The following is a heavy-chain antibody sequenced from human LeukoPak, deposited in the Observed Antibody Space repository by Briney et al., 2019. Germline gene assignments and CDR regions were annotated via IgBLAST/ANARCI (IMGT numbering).Heavy chain of an antibody. V-gene: IGHV4-39*01. CDR3: ARRSSGWPFDS. CDR1: GDSISSSSYY. D-gene: IGHD6-19*01. Sequence: PSETLSLTCTVSGDSISSSSYYWGWIRQPPGKGLEWIGTIHYSGSTYYNPSLKSRVTISVDTSKNKFSLKLSSATAADTAVYYCARRSSGWPFDSWGQGTLATVSS. CDR2: IHYSGST. J-gene: IGHJ4*02.